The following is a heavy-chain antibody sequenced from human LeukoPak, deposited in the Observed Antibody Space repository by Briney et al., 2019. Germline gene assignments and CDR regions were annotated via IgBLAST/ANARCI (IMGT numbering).Heavy chain of an antibody. CDR1: GGSISSGGYS. J-gene: IGHJ4*02. Sequence: SETLSLTCAVSGGSISSGGYSWSWIRQPPGKGLEWIGYIYHSGSTYYNPSLKSRVTISVGRSKNQFSLKLSSVTAADTAVYYCAGYDILTGYYTDYWGQGTLVTVSS. CDR2: IYHSGST. CDR3: AGYDILTGYYTDY. D-gene: IGHD3-9*01. V-gene: IGHV4-30-2*01.